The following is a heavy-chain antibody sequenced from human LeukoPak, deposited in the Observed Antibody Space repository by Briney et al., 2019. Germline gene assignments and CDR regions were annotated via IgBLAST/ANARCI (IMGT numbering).Heavy chain of an antibody. D-gene: IGHD6-13*01. Sequence: SETLSLTCTVSGGSISTSNYYWGWIRQPPGKGLEWIGNIFYSGSTYYSPSLRSRVTISLDTSRNQFSLKLSSVTVADTAVYYCARGTSSSWYGAFDNWGQGTMVTVSS. J-gene: IGHJ3*02. CDR2: IFYSGST. V-gene: IGHV4-39*07. CDR1: GGSISTSNYY. CDR3: ARGTSSSWYGAFDN.